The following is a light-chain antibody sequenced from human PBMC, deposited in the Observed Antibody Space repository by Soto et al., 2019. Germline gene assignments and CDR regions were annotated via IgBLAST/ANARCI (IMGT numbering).Light chain of an antibody. Sequence: EVVLTQSPATLSLSPGERATLSCRASQTLANYLAWYQQRPGQAPRLLIYDASNRATGIPARFSGSGSGTDFTLTISSLEPEDSAVDYCQQRSDSYTFGQGTSLEIK. CDR1: QTLANY. CDR3: QQRSDSYT. V-gene: IGKV3-11*01. J-gene: IGKJ2*01. CDR2: DAS.